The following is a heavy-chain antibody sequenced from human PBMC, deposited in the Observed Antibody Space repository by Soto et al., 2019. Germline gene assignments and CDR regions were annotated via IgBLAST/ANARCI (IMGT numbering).Heavy chain of an antibody. CDR2: ISWDGGST. D-gene: IGHD2-15*01. CDR1: GFTVAEYA. CDR3: AKGLPPYCSGGSCYYFHGMDV. V-gene: IGHV3-43*01. Sequence: PVPSLSLSCAASGFTVAEYALHWVREGPGDGLERVSLISWDGGSTYYADSVKGRFTISRDNSKNSLYLQMNSLRTEDTALYYCAKGLPPYCSGGSCYYFHGMDVWGQGTTVT. J-gene: IGHJ6*01.